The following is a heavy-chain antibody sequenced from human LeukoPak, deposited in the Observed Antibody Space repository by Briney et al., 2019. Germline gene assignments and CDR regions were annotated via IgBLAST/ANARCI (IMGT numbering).Heavy chain of an antibody. V-gene: IGHV1-3*01. CDR2: INAGNGNT. CDR3: ARSYYDSSGYYPFDY. J-gene: IGHJ4*02. D-gene: IGHD3-22*01. CDR1: GYTFTSYA. Sequence: ASVKVSCKASGYTFTSYAMRWVRQAPGQRLEWMGWINAGNGNTKYSQKFQGRVTITRDTSASTAYMELSSLRSEDTAVYYCARSYYDSSGYYPFDYWGQGTLVTVSS.